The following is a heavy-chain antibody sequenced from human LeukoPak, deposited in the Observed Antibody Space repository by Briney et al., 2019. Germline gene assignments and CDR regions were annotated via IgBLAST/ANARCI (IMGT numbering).Heavy chain of an antibody. CDR1: GGSISSYY. Sequence: SETLSLTCTVSGGSISSYYWSWIRQPAGKGLEWIGRIYTSGSTNYNPSLKSRVTMSVDTSKNQFSLKLSSVTAADTAVYYCAGVEWVPAAIGGFDYWGQGTLVTVSS. J-gene: IGHJ4*02. V-gene: IGHV4-4*07. D-gene: IGHD2-2*01. CDR2: IYTSGST. CDR3: AGVEWVPAAIGGFDY.